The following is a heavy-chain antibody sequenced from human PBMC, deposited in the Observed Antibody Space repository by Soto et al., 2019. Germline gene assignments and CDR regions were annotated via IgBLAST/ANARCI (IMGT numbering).Heavy chain of an antibody. CDR1: GFSLSTSGVG. V-gene: IGHV2-5*02. J-gene: IGHJ4*02. D-gene: IGHD3-3*01. CDR3: VSVGITIFGVVIEASPY. CDR2: IYWDDDK. Sequence: GSGPTLVNPTQTLTLTCTFSGFSLSTSGVGVGWIRQPPGKALEWLALIYWDDDKRYSPSLKSRLTITKDTSKNQVVLTMTNMDPVDTATYYCVSVGITIFGVVIEASPYWGQGTLVNVSS.